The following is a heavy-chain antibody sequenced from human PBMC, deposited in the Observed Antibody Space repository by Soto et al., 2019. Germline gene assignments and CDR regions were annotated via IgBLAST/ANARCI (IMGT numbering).Heavy chain of an antibody. CDR3: ARDVHNWKHRWFDP. J-gene: IGHJ5*02. CDR1: GFTFSSYA. D-gene: IGHD1-20*01. Sequence: QVQLVESGGGVVQPGRSLRLSCAASGFTFSSYAMHWVRQAPGKGLEWVAVISYDGSNKYYADSVKGRFPISRDNSKNTLYLQMNSLRAEDTAVYYCARDVHNWKHRWFDPWGQGTLVTVSS. V-gene: IGHV3-30-3*01. CDR2: ISYDGSNK.